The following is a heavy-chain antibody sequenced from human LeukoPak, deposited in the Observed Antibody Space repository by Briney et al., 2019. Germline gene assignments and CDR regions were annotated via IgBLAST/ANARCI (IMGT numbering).Heavy chain of an antibody. Sequence: GGSLRLSCAASGFTFRDSWMTWVRQAPGKGLEWVANIKYDGSERNYVDSVKGRFAISKDNVKDSLYLQMNSLSADDTAVYYCARERTNDYGHHVGGIAIWGQGTMVTASS. J-gene: IGHJ3*02. CDR2: IKYDGSER. CDR3: ARERTNDYGHHVGGIAI. D-gene: IGHD4-17*01. V-gene: IGHV3-7*01. CDR1: GFTFRDSW.